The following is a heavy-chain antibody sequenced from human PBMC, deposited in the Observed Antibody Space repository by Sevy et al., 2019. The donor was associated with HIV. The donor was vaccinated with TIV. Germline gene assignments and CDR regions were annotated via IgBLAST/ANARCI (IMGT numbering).Heavy chain of an antibody. J-gene: IGHJ6*02. CDR3: LTGRYYYYGMDV. D-gene: IGHD3-9*01. V-gene: IGHV1-18*01. CDR1: GYTFTSYG. CDR2: ISAYNGNT. Sequence: ASVKVSCKASGYTFTSYGISWVRQAPGQGLEWMGWISAYNGNTNYAQKLQGRVTMTTDTSTSTAYMELRSLRSDDTAGYYCLTGRYYYYGMDVWGQGTTVTVSS.